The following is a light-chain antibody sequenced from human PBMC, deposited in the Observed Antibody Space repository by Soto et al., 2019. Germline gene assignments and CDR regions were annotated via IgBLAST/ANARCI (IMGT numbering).Light chain of an antibody. V-gene: IGLV2-11*01. J-gene: IGLJ1*01. CDR2: DVT. CDR1: SSDVGGYSY. Sequence: QSALTQPRSVSGSPGQSVTISCTGTSSDVGGYSYVSWYQQHPGKAPKLMISDVTKRPSGVPDRFSGSKSGNTASLTISGLQADDEADYYCCSYAGDYTVVFGSETKLTVL. CDR3: CSYAGDYTVV.